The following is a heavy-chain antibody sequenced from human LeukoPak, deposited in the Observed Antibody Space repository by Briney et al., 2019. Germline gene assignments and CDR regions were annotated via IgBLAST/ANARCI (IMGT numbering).Heavy chain of an antibody. J-gene: IGHJ6*03. CDR1: GGTFSSYA. D-gene: IGHD4-11*01. V-gene: IGHV1-69*13. CDR2: IIPIFGTA. CDR3: ARVTVTTRYYYYYYMDV. Sequence: SVKVSCKASGGTFSSYAISWVRQAPGQGLEWMGGIIPIFGTANYAQKFQGRVTITADESTSTAYMELSSLRSEDTDVYYCARVTVTTRYYYYYYMDVWGKGTTVTVSS.